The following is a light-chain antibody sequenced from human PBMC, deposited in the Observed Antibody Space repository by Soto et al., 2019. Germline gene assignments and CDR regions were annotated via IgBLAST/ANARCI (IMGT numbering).Light chain of an antibody. J-gene: IGKJ1*01. CDR3: QQYKDYSWT. V-gene: IGKV1-5*03. Sequence: IQMTQSPSTLSASVGDRVAITCRASQSIGIWLSWYQQKPGKAPRFLIYTASTLESGVPSRFIGSGSGTEFTLTISSLQPDDFATYYCQQYKDYSWTFGQGTKVEFK. CDR1: QSIGIW. CDR2: TAS.